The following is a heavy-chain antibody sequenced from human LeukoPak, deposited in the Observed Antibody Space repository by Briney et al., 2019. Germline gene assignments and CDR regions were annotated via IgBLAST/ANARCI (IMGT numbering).Heavy chain of an antibody. Sequence: AGGSLILPCAASGFTFSTYAMNWVRQAPGKGLEWVSGIGGSGGDTYYAASVKGRFTISRDNSKNTLYLQMNSLRAEDTAVYYCASAGYYSGWPRGRFYFDYWGQGSLVTVSS. V-gene: IGHV3-23*01. CDR1: GFTFSTYA. CDR3: ASAGYYSGWPRGRFYFDY. J-gene: IGHJ4*02. D-gene: IGHD6-19*01. CDR2: IGGSGGDT.